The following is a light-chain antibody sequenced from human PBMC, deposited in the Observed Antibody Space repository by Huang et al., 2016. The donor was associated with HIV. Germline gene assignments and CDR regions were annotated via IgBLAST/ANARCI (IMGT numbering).Light chain of an antibody. V-gene: IGKV3-15*01. CDR2: GAS. CDR3: QQYNNWPIT. Sequence: EIVMTQSPATLSVSPGERATLSCRASQSVSTNLAWFQREPGQAPRRLIFGASTRATGIPARFSGSGSGTEFSLTINSLQSEDFAVYYCQQYNNWPITFGPGTKVDVK. CDR1: QSVSTN. J-gene: IGKJ3*01.